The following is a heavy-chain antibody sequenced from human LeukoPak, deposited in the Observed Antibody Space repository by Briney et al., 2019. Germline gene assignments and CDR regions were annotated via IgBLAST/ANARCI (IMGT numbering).Heavy chain of an antibody. V-gene: IGHV4-34*01. Sequence: SETLSLTCAVYGGSFSGYYWSWIRQPPGKGLEWIGEINHSGSTNYNPSFKSRVTISVDTSKNQFSLKLSSVTAADTAVYYCARGVGYSSGWYVYWGQGTLVTVSS. CDR3: ARGVGYSSGWYVY. CDR1: GGSFSGYY. J-gene: IGHJ4*02. D-gene: IGHD6-19*01. CDR2: INHSGST.